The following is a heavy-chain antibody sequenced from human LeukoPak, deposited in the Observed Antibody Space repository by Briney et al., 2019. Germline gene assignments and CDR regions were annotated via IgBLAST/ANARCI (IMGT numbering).Heavy chain of an antibody. CDR2: INWNGGST. V-gene: IGHV3-20*04. D-gene: IGHD3-22*01. J-gene: IGHJ4*02. CDR1: GFIFNSHS. CDR3: ARDKYYDSSGFVFDY. Sequence: PGGSLRLSCAASGFIFNSHSMNWVRQAPGKGLEWVSGINWNGGSTGYADSVKGRFTISRDNAKNSLYLQMNSLRAEDTALYYCARDKYYDSSGFVFDYWGQGTLVTVSS.